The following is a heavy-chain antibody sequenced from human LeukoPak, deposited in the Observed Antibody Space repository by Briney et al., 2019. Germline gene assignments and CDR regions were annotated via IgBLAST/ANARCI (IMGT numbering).Heavy chain of an antibody. D-gene: IGHD3-22*01. V-gene: IGHV5-51*01. Sequence: GESLKISCKGSGYSFTGYWIGWVRQMPGKGLEWMGIIYPGDSDTRYSPSFQGQVTISADKSISTAYLQWSSLKASDTAMYYCARSYDSSGYGFDYWGQGTLVTVSS. CDR2: IYPGDSDT. CDR1: GYSFTGYW. CDR3: ARSYDSSGYGFDY. J-gene: IGHJ4*02.